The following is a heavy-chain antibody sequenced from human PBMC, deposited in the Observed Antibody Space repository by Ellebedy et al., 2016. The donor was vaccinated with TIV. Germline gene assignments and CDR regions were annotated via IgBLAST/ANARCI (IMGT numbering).Heavy chain of an antibody. D-gene: IGHD6-25*01. V-gene: IGHV3-48*04. CDR1: GFIISGDW. Sequence: GESLKISCAASGFIISGDWMSWVRQAPGKGLEWLSYIGRGSSVIFYADSVKGRFTISRDNAKNSLYLQMNGLRVEDTAVYDCARHIGSQWFDYWGQGTLVSVSS. CDR3: ARHIGSQWFDY. J-gene: IGHJ5*01. CDR2: IGRGSSVI.